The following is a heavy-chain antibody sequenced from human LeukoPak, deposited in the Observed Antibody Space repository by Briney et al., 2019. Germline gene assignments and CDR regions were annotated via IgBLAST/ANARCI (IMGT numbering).Heavy chain of an antibody. CDR2: IWYDGSNK. D-gene: IGHD4-17*01. V-gene: IGHV3-33*01. CDR1: GFTFSSYG. CDR3: ARDLLTTVTTYSQFDY. Sequence: GGSLRLSCAASGFTFSSYGMHWVRQAPGKGLEWVAVIWYDGSNKYYADSVKGRFTISRDNSKNTLYLQMNSLRAEDTAVYYCARDLLTTVTTYSQFDYWGQGTLVTVSS. J-gene: IGHJ4*02.